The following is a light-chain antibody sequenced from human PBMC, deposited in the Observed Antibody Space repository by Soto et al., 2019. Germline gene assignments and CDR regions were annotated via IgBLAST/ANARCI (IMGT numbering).Light chain of an antibody. CDR1: QSVSSN. J-gene: IGKJ4*01. CDR2: AAS. CDR3: QQYNNWPPLLT. V-gene: IGKV3-15*01. Sequence: EIVMTQSPATLSVSPGERATLSCRASQSVSSNLAWYQQKPGQAPRILIYAASTRATGIPARFSGSGSGTEFTLTISSLQSEDFAVYYCQQYNNWPPLLTFGGGTKVEIK.